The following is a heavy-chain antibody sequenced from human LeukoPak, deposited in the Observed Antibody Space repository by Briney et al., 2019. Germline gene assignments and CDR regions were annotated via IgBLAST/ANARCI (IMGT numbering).Heavy chain of an antibody. J-gene: IGHJ6*03. V-gene: IGHV3-48*03. CDR2: ISSSGSTI. CDR1: GFTFSSYE. CDR3: ARTIYGIFIYYMDV. D-gene: IGHD3-9*01. Sequence: GGSLRLSCAASGFTFSSYEMNWVRQAPGKGLEWVSYISSSGSTIYYADSVKGRFTISRDNAKNSLYLQMNSLRAEDTAVYYCARTIYGIFIYYMDVWGKGTTVTISS.